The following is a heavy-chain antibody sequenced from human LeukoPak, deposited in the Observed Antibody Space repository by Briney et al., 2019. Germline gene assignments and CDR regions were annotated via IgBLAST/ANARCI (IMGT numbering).Heavy chain of an antibody. CDR1: GFTFSNYG. J-gene: IGHJ4*02. CDR2: ISSSGITI. V-gene: IGHV3-48*04. Sequence: GGTLRLSCAASGFTFSNYGITWVRQAPGKGLEWVSYISSSGITIYYADSVKGRFTISRDNAKNSLYLQMNSLRAEDTAVYYCAREMGGYPFDYWGQGTLVTVSS. CDR3: AREMGGYPFDY. D-gene: IGHD5-12*01.